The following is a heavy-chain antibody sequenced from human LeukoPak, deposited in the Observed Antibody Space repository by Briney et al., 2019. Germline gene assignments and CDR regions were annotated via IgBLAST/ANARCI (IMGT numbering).Heavy chain of an antibody. J-gene: IGHJ5*02. CDR2: IDHSGST. Sequence: SETLSLTCTVSGYSISSGYYWGWIRQPPGKGLEWTGSIDHSGSTYYNPSLKSRITISVDTSKNQFSLRLTSVTAADTAVYYCARTAGKGDYVGWFDPWGQGTLVTVSS. CDR3: ARTAGKGDYVGWFDP. V-gene: IGHV4-38-2*02. CDR1: GYSISSGYY. D-gene: IGHD4-17*01.